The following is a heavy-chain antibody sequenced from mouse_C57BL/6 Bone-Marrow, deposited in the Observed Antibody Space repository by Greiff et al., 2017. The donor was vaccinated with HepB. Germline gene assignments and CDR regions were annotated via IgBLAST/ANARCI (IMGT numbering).Heavy chain of an antibody. CDR3: ARPRGQGYAMDY. D-gene: IGHD3-3*01. Sequence: VMLVESGPELVKPGASVKISCKASGYAFSSSWMNWVKQRPGKGLEWIGRIYPGDGDTNYNGKFKGKATLTADKSSSTAYMQLSSLTSEDSAVYFCARPRGQGYAMDYWGQGTSVTVSS. J-gene: IGHJ4*01. CDR1: GYAFSSSW. CDR2: IYPGDGDT. V-gene: IGHV1-82*01.